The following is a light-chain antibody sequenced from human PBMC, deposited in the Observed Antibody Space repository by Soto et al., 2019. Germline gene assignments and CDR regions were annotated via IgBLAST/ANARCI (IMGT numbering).Light chain of an antibody. CDR1: EDISRY. CDR2: EAS. V-gene: IGKV1-33*01. J-gene: IGKJ5*01. CDR3: QQYEDLPRT. Sequence: DIQMTQLPSSLSASVGDRVTIACQASEDISRYLTWYQQKPGKAPKVLISEASNLETGVPSRFSGSGSGTDFTFTISSLQPDDIATYYCQQYEDLPRTFGQGTRLEIK.